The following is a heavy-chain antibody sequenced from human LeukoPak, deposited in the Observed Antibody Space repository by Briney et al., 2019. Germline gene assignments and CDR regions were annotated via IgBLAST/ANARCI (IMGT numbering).Heavy chain of an antibody. D-gene: IGHD1-14*01. CDR2: ISGSSGDK. CDR3: AKFKLPPTIREGFDH. J-gene: IGHJ5*02. Sequence: TGGSLRLSCAASGFTFNIFALAWVRQAPGQGLEWVPSISGSSGDKLYADSVKGRFTISRDNSKNTLYLQMNSLRVEDTAVYYCAKFKLPPTIREGFDHWGQGTLVTVSS. V-gene: IGHV3-23*01. CDR1: GFTFNIFA.